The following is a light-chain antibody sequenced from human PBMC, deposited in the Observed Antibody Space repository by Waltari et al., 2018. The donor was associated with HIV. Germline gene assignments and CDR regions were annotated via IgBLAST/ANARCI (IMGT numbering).Light chain of an antibody. Sequence: DVQMTQSPSTLSASVGDTVTISCPASRCVSTLFAWYQQKPGKAPKLLIYRASSLHSGTPSRFSGSGSETEFTLTISSLQPDDFAAYYCQQYDTYSQTFGQGTKVDIK. J-gene: IGKJ1*01. V-gene: IGKV1-5*03. CDR2: RAS. CDR3: QQYDTYSQT. CDR1: RCVSTL.